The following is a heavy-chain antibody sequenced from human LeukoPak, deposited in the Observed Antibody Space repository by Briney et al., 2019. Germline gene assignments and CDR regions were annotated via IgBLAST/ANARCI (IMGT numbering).Heavy chain of an antibody. Sequence: GGSLRLSCAASGFTFSSYGMHWVRQAPGKGLEWVAFIRYDGSNKYYADSVKGRFTISRDNSKNTLYLQMNSQRAEDTAVYYCAKDGIGHCSSTSCYAWAYLDYWGQGTLVTVSS. CDR3: AKDGIGHCSSTSCYAWAYLDY. J-gene: IGHJ4*02. D-gene: IGHD2-2*01. V-gene: IGHV3-30*02. CDR1: GFTFSSYG. CDR2: IRYDGSNK.